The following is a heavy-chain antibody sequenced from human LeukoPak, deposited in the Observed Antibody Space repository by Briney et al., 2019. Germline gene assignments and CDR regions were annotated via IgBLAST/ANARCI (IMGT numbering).Heavy chain of an antibody. J-gene: IGHJ4*02. CDR2: IYYSGST. V-gene: IGHV4-30-4*01. D-gene: IGHD3-22*01. CDR1: GGSISSGDCY. Sequence: SQTLSLTCTVSGGSISSGDCYWSWIRQPPGKGLEWIGYIYYSGSTYYNPSLKSRVTISVDTSKNQFSLKLSSVTAADTAVYYCARGLAYYDSSGYYYFDYWGQGTLVTVSS. CDR3: ARGLAYYDSSGYYYFDY.